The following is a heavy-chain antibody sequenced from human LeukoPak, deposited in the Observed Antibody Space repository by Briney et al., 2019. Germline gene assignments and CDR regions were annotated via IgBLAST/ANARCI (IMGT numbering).Heavy chain of an antibody. D-gene: IGHD3-22*01. Sequence: ASVKVSCKASGYTFTSYYMHWVRQAPGQGLEWMGWINPNSGGTNYAQKFQGRATMTRDTSISTAYMELSRPRSDDTAVYYCARVNGDSSGYYPDYWGQGTLVTVSS. CDR3: ARVNGDSSGYYPDY. J-gene: IGHJ4*02. CDR2: INPNSGGT. V-gene: IGHV1-2*02. CDR1: GYTFTSYY.